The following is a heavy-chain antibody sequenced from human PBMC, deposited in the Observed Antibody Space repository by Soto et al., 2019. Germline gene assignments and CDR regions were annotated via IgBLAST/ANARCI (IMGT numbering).Heavy chain of an antibody. J-gene: IGHJ6*02. V-gene: IGHV3-21*01. Sequence: GGSLRPSSASSGFPFSIYSMNWVRPAPGQGLEWVSSISSSSSYIYYADSVQGRFTISRDNAKNSLYLQMNSLRAEETAVYYCASGNAECGGSRPKYYYGMDVWGQGTTVTVSS. CDR3: ASGNAECGGSRPKYYYGMDV. D-gene: IGHD2-15*01. CDR2: ISSSSSYI. CDR1: GFPFSIYS.